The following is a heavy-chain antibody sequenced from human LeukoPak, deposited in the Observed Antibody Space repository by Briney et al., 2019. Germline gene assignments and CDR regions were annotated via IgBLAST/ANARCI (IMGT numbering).Heavy chain of an antibody. J-gene: IGHJ4*02. CDR2: TYYRSKWYN. CDR3: ARVKWRGPTSSGWLDY. Sequence: SQTLSLTCAISGDSVSSNSVAWNWIRQSPSRGLEWLGRTYYRSKWYNDFAVSMKSRITINPDTSKNQFSLQLNSVTPEDTAVYYCARVKWRGPTSSGWLDYWGQGTLVTVSS. D-gene: IGHD6-19*01. V-gene: IGHV6-1*01. CDR1: GDSVSSNSVA.